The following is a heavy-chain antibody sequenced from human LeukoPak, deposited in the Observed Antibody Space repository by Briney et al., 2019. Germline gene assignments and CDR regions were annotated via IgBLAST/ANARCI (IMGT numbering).Heavy chain of an antibody. J-gene: IGHJ3*01. V-gene: IGHV3-64*01. Sequence: GRSLRLSRAASGFTFSSYAMHWVRQAPGKGLEYVSAISSNGGSTYYANSVKGRFTISRGNSKNTLYLQMGSLRAEDMAVYYCARAHDGDYADAFDVWGQGTMVTVSS. D-gene: IGHD4-17*01. CDR1: GFTFSSYA. CDR2: ISSNGGST. CDR3: ARAHDGDYADAFDV.